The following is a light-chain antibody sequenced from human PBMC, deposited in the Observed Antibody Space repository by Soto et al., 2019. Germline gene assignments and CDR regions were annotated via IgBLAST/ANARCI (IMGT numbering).Light chain of an antibody. V-gene: IGLV9-49*01. J-gene: IGLJ2*01. CDR3: GADHGSGSNFVVV. CDR2: VGTGGIVG. Sequence: QPVLTQPPSASASLGASVTLTCTLSSGYSNYKVDWYQQRPGKGPRFVMRVGTGGIVGSKGDGIPDRFSVLGSGLNRYLTIKNIQEEDEIDYPCGADHGSGSNFVVVFGGGTKLTVL. CDR1: SGYSNYK.